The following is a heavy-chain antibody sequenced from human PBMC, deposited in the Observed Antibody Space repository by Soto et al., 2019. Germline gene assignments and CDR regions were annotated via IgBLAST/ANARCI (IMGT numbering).Heavy chain of an antibody. CDR1: GFTFSSCS. V-gene: IGHV3-48*02. CDR3: AKYCSSDVCFDY. Sequence: LRLSCASSGFTFSSCSMNWVRQAPGKGLEWVSFISGSGDTKYYADSVKGRFTISRDNAKNSLYLQMGSLRDEDTAVYYCAKYCSSDVCFDYWGQGTLVTVSS. D-gene: IGHD2-8*01. CDR2: ISGSGDTK. J-gene: IGHJ4*02.